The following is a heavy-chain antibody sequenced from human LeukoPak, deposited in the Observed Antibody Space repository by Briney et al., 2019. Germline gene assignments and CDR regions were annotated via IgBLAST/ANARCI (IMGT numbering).Heavy chain of an antibody. CDR2: IKQDESEK. Sequence: PGGSLRLSCVFSGFTFSNYWMSWVRQAPGKGLEWVANIKQDESEKHYVDSVKGRFTISRDNAKNSLYLQMNSLRADDTAVYYCARKVYHRFDYWGQGTLVTVSS. CDR1: GFTFSNYW. D-gene: IGHD2-2*01. J-gene: IGHJ4*02. CDR3: ARKVYHRFDY. V-gene: IGHV3-7*03.